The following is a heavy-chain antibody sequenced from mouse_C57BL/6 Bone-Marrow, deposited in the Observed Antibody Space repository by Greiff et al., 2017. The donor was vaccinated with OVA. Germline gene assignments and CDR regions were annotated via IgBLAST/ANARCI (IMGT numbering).Heavy chain of an antibody. CDR3: ARVTCYGYDWYFDV. CDR2: ISDGGSYT. CDR1: GFTFSSYA. J-gene: IGHJ1*03. D-gene: IGHD2-9*01. V-gene: IGHV5-4*01. Sequence: EVHLVESGGGLVKPGGSLKLSCAASGFTFSSYAMSWVRQTPEKRLEWVATISDGGSYTYYPDNVKGRFTISRDNAKNTLYLQMSHLKSEDTTMYYCARVTCYGYDWYFDVWGTGTTVTVSS.